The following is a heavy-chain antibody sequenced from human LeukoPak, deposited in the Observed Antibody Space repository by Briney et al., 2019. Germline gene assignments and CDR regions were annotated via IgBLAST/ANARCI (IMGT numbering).Heavy chain of an antibody. D-gene: IGHD2-15*01. J-gene: IGHJ6*03. CDR2: IPSGGGT. Sequence: PGGSLRLSCAASGFTFSTYGMSWVRQAPGKGLQWVSTIPSGGGTYYADSVKGRFTISRDNSKNTLYLQMNSLRAEDTAIYYCAKNGDRGAYCSGGSCYPYYYYYIDVWGKGTTVTISS. V-gene: IGHV3-23*01. CDR3: AKNGDRGAYCSGGSCYPYYYYYIDV. CDR1: GFTFSTYG.